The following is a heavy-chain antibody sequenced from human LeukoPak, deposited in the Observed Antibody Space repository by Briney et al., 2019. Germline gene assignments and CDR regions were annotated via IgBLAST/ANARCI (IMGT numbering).Heavy chain of an antibody. V-gene: IGHV1-69*13. CDR3: AREAWLQSYFDY. CDR1: GGTFSSYA. D-gene: IGHD5-24*01. CDR2: IIPIFGTA. Sequence: ASVKVSCKASGGTFSSYAISWVRQAPGQGLEWMGGIIPIFGTANYAQKFQGRVTITADESTSTAYMELSSLRSEDTAVYYCAREAWLQSYFDYWGQGTLVTVPS. J-gene: IGHJ4*02.